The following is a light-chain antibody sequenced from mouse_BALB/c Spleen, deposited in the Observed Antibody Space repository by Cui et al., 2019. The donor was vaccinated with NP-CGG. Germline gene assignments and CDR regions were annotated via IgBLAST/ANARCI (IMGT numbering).Light chain of an antibody. V-gene: IGLV1*01. Sequence: QAVVTQESALTTSPGETVTLTCRSSIGAVTSNNYANWVQEKPDHLFTGLIGGTNNRVPGVPARFSGSLIGDKAALTITGAQTEDEAIYFCALWYSNHWVFGGGTKLIVL. J-gene: IGLJ1*01. CDR3: ALWYSNHWV. CDR1: IGAVTSNNY. CDR2: GTN.